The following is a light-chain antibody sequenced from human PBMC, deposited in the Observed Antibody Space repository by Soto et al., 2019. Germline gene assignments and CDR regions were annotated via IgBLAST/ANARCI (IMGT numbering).Light chain of an antibody. J-gene: IGLJ2*01. CDR3: ATWDDRLQGLV. CDR1: SSNIGSDT. V-gene: IGLV1-44*01. Sequence: QSVVTQPPSASGTPGQRVTISCSGSSSNIGSDTVNWYQQVPGTAPKLLIYGNNQRPSGVPDRFSGSKSGTSASLPIRGLQSEYEADYFCATWDDRLQGLVFGGGTKVTVL. CDR2: GNN.